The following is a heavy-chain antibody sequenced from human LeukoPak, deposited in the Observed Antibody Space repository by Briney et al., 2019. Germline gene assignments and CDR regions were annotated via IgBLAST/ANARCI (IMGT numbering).Heavy chain of an antibody. CDR3: ARGTADFWSGYYNWFDP. V-gene: IGHV3-21*01. D-gene: IGHD3-3*01. Sequence: PGGSLRLSCAASGFTFSSYSMNWVRQAPGKGLEWVSSISSSSSYIYYADSVKGRFTISRDNAKNSLCLQMNSLRAEDTAVYYCARGTADFWSGYYNWFDPWGQGTLVTVSS. CDR2: ISSSSSYI. J-gene: IGHJ5*02. CDR1: GFTFSSYS.